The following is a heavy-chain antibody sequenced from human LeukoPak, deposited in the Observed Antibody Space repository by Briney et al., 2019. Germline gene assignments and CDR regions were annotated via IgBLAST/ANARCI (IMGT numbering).Heavy chain of an antibody. Sequence: PSETLSLTCTVSGGSISNYYWSWIRQPPGKGPEWIGYIYYSGSTNYNPSLKSRVTISVDTSKNQFSLKLSSVTAADTAMYYCARAVNSGSYTNFQHWGQGTLVTVSS. CDR3: ARAVNSGSYTNFQH. D-gene: IGHD1-26*01. J-gene: IGHJ1*01. V-gene: IGHV4-59*01. CDR1: GGSISNYY. CDR2: IYYSGST.